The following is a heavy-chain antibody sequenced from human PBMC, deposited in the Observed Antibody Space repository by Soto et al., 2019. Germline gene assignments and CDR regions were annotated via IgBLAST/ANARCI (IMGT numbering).Heavy chain of an antibody. Sequence: QVQLVESGGGVVQPGRSLRLPCAVSGFTVSTYGMHWVRQAPGKGLEWVAVISRDGGTKYYADSVKGRFTISRDNSRHTLFLEMNSLRGADMAVYYCTGEVASGYWGLGTLVTVSS. CDR1: GFTVSTYG. J-gene: IGHJ4*02. D-gene: IGHD2-8*02. CDR3: TGEVASGY. V-gene: IGHV3-30*03. CDR2: ISRDGGTK.